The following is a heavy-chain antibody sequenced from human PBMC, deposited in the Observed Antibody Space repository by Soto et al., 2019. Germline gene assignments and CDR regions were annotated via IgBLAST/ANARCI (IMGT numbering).Heavy chain of an antibody. J-gene: IGHJ6*02. CDR1: GGSFSGYY. D-gene: IGHD2-15*01. CDR2: INHSGST. CDR3: ARGGGNIVVVVAATFTSDYGMDV. V-gene: IGHV4-34*01. Sequence: QVQLQQWGAGLLKPSETLSLTCAVYGGSFSGYYWSWIRQPPGKGLEWIGEINHSGSTNYNPSLTSRVTISVDTSKNQFSLKLSSVTAADTAVYYCARGGGNIVVVVAATFTSDYGMDVWGQGTTVTVSS.